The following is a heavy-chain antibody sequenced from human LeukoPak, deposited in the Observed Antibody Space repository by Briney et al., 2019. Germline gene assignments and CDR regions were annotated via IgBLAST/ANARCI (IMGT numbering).Heavy chain of an antibody. V-gene: IGHV1-8*02. J-gene: IGHJ4*02. CDR1: GYTFTSYD. D-gene: IGHD6-6*01. Sequence: ASVKVSCKASGYTFTSYDINWVRQATRQGLEWMGWMNPNSGNTGYAQKFQGRVTMTRNNSISTVYMELSDLRSEDTAVYSFSRGSSIAARRSPYYWGQGTLVPVSS. CDR2: MNPNSGNT. CDR3: SRGSSIAARRSPYY.